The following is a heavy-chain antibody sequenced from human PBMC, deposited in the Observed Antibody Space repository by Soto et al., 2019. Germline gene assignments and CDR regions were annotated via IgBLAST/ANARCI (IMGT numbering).Heavy chain of an antibody. V-gene: IGHV3-15*01. CDR2: IKSKTDGGTT. CDR3: TTDGVVVVVAAPGGVDY. Sequence: EVQLVESGGGLVKPGGSLRLSCAASGFTFSNAWMSWVRQAPGKGLEWVGRIKSKTDGGTTDYAAPVKGRFTISRDDSKNTLYLQMNSLKTEDTAVYYCTTDGVVVVVAAPGGVDYWGQGTLVTVSS. J-gene: IGHJ4*02. CDR1: GFTFSNAW. D-gene: IGHD2-15*01.